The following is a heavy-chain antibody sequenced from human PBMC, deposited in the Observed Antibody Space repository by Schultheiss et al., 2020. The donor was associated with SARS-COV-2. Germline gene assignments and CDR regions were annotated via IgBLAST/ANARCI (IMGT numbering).Heavy chain of an antibody. J-gene: IGHJ4*02. V-gene: IGHV3-64*04. CDR1: GFTFSSYA. CDR2: ISSNGGST. D-gene: IGHD6-13*01. Sequence: GGSLRLSCSASGFTFSSYAMHWVRQAPGKGLEYVSAISSNGGSTYYADSVKGRFTISRDNSKNTLYLQMNSLRAEDTALYYCARDNDKQLAIASCDFWGQGTLVTVSS. CDR3: ARDNDKQLAIASCDF.